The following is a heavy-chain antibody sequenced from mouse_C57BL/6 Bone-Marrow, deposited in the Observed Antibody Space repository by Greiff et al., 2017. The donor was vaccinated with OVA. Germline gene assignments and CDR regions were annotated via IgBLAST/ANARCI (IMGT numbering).Heavy chain of an antibody. CDR1: GYTFTSYW. CDR2: IHPNSGST. J-gene: IGHJ1*03. D-gene: IGHD2-5*01. V-gene: IGHV1-64*01. CDR3: ARGGFYYSNYVGWYFDV. Sequence: LKPGAELVKPGASVKLSCKTSGYTFTSYWMHWVKQRPGQGLEWIGMIHPNSGSTNYNEKFKSKATLTVDNSSSTAYMQLSSLTSEDSAVYYCARGGFYYSNYVGWYFDVWGTGTTVTVSS.